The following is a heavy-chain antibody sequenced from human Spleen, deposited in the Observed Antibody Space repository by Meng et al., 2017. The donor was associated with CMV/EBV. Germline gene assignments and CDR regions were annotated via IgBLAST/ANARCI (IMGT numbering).Heavy chain of an antibody. D-gene: IGHD2-2*01. CDR1: GFTVSSNY. Sequence: GESLKISCAASGFTVSSNYMSWVRQAPGKGLEWVSVIYGGGSTYYADSVKGRFTISRDNSKNTLYLQMNSLRAEDTAVYYCARRPHTYQLRYYYGMDVWGQGTTVTVSS. CDR3: ARRPHTYQLRYYYGMDV. J-gene: IGHJ6*02. CDR2: IYGGGST. V-gene: IGHV3-53*01.